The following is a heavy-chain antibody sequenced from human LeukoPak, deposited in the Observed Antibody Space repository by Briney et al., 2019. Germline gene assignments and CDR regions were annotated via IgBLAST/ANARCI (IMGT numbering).Heavy chain of an antibody. CDR1: GFAFSNYG. Sequence: HPGRSLRLSCAASGFAFSNYGMHWVRQAPGKGLEWVALIWYDGTNENYADSVKGRFTISRDNSRNTLYLQLNSLRAEDTAVYYCARESRIWSGIWNFDYWGQGTLVIVSS. CDR3: ARESRIWSGIWNFDY. D-gene: IGHD3-3*01. V-gene: IGHV3-33*01. CDR2: IWYDGTNE. J-gene: IGHJ4*02.